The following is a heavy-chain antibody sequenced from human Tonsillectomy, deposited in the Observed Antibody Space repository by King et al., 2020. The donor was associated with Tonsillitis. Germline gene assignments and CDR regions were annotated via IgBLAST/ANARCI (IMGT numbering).Heavy chain of an antibody. CDR1: GFTFSSYA. CDR2: ISYDGSNK. D-gene: IGHD5-18*01. Sequence: VQLVESGGGVVQPGRSLRLSCAASGFTFSSYAMHWVRQAPGKGLEWVAVISYDGSNKYYADSVKGRFTISRDNSKKKLYLQMNSLRAEDTALYYCARDQGSGGQLWLRLNYWGQGTLVTVSS. J-gene: IGHJ4*02. CDR3: ARDQGSGGQLWLRLNY. V-gene: IGHV3-30*04.